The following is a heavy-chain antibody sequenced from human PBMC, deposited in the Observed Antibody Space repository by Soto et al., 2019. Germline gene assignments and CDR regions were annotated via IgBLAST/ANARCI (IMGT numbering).Heavy chain of an antibody. CDR1: GFTFSSYA. CDR3: AKERSVTIAARRSFGFDP. CDR2: ISGSGGST. D-gene: IGHD6-6*01. V-gene: IGHV3-23*01. J-gene: IGHJ5*02. Sequence: GGSLRLSCAASGFTFSSYAMSWVRQAPGKGLEWISAISGSGGSTYYADSVKGRFTISRDNSKNTLYLQMNSLRAEDTAVYYCAKERSVTIAARRSFGFDPWGQGTLVTVSS.